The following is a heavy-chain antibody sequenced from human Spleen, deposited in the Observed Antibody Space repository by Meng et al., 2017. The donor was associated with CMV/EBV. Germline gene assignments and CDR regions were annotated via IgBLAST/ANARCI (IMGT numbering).Heavy chain of an antibody. Sequence: QGRLQQWGAGLWKPSGTPSLPCAVYGGSFSGYYWSWIRQPPGKGLEWIGEINHSGSTNYNPSLKSRVTISVDTSKNQFSLKLSSVTAADTAVYYCARGGWFGEEGYFDYWGQGTLVTVSS. V-gene: IGHV4-34*01. CDR1: GGSFSGYY. D-gene: IGHD3-10*01. CDR2: INHSGST. J-gene: IGHJ4*02. CDR3: ARGGWFGEEGYFDY.